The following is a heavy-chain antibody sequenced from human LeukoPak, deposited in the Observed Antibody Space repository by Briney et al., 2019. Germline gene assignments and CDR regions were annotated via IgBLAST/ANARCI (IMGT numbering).Heavy chain of an antibody. V-gene: IGHV4-61*02. CDR1: GGSISSSSYY. CDR3: ARPNIRYCSGDACSNDGSDY. CDR2: IYTSGST. Sequence: PSQTLSLTCTVSGGSISSSSYYWSWIRQPAGKGLEWIGRIYTSGSTYYSPSLKSRVTISVDTSKNQFSLKLSSVTAADTAVYYCARPNIRYCSGDACSNDGSDYWGQGTLVTVSS. J-gene: IGHJ4*02. D-gene: IGHD2-15*01.